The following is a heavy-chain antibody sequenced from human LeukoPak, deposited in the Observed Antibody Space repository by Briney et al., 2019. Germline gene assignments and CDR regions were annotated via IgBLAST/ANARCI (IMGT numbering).Heavy chain of an antibody. J-gene: IGHJ4*02. CDR2: INPSGGST. D-gene: IGHD3-22*01. CDR1: GYTFTSYY. CDR3: ARALTAGRSGYGGTAFDY. Sequence: ASVKVSCKASGYTFTSYYMHWVRQAPGQGLEWMGIINPSGGSTNYAQKFQGRVTITADESTSTAYMELSSLRSEDTAVYYCARALTAGRSGYGGTAFDYWGQGTLVTVSS. V-gene: IGHV1-46*01.